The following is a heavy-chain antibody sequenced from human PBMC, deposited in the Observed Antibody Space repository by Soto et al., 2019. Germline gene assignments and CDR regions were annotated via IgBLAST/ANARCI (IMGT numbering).Heavy chain of an antibody. J-gene: IGHJ4*02. Sequence: EVQLLESGGGLVQPGGSLRLSCAASGFTFSSYAMSWVRQAPGKGLEWVSATSGSGGSTYYADSVKGRFTISRDNSKNTLYLQMNSLRAEDTAVYYCAKDQRDIVVVPAASYDYWGQGTLVTVSS. CDR2: TSGSGGST. V-gene: IGHV3-23*01. D-gene: IGHD2-2*01. CDR3: AKDQRDIVVVPAASYDY. CDR1: GFTFSSYA.